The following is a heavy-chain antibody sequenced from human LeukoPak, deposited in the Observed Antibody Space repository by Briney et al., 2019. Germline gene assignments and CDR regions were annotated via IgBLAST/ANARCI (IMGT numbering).Heavy chain of an antibody. CDR2: ITNSGITI. CDR1: GFTFSDYY. V-gene: IGHV3-11*01. J-gene: IGHJ4*02. D-gene: IGHD6-13*01. Sequence: GGSLRLSCAASGFTFSDYYMGWIRQAPGKGLECVSYITNSGITIYYADSVKGRFTISRDNAKNSLNLQMNSLRAEDTAVYYCATAISSSWFNFDYWGQGTLVTVSS. CDR3: ATAISSSWFNFDY.